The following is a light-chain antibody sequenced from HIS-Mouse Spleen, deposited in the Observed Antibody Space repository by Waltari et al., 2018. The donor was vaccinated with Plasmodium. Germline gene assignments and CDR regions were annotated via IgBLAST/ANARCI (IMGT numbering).Light chain of an antibody. V-gene: IGLV3-10*01. CDR1: ALPKKY. J-gene: IGLJ3*02. CDR2: EDS. CDR3: YSTDSSGNHRV. Sequence: SYELTQPPSVSVSPGQTARLTCCGDALPKKYAFWYQQKSGQAPVLVIYEDSKRPSGIPERFSGSSSGTMATLTISGAQVEDEADYYCYSTDSSGNHRVFGGGTKLTVL.